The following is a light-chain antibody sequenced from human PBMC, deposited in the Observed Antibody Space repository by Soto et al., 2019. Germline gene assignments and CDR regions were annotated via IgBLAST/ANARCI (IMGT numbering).Light chain of an antibody. J-gene: IGKJ1*01. CDR3: QEYNTWPWT. V-gene: IGKV3-15*01. CDR1: QSVSSSY. CDR2: GAS. Sequence: EIVLTQSPGTLSLSPGERATLSCRASQSVSSSYLAWYQQKPGQAPRLLIYGASNTALGIPARFSGSGSGTEFTLTISSLQSEDFAVYYCQEYNTWPWTFGQGTKVDIK.